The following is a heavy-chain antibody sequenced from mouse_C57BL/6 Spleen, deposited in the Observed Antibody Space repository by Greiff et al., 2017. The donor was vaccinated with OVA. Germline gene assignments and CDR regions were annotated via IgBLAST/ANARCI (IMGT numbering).Heavy chain of an antibody. CDR1: GYTFTDYN. CDR2: INTKNGGT. J-gene: IGHJ1*03. Sequence: VQLQQSGPELVKPGASVKIPCKASGYTFTDYNMDWVKQSHGKSLEWIGDINTKNGGTINNQKFKGKATLTVDKSSSTANMVLRSLTAEDTAVNYCARKNNSNYVRYIDVWGTGTSVTVSS. D-gene: IGHD2-5*01. CDR3: ARKNNSNYVRYIDV. V-gene: IGHV1-18*01.